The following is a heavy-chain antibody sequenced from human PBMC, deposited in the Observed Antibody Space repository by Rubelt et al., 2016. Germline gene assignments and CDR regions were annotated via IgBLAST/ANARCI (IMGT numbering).Heavy chain of an antibody. CDR3: AKGVSSDWRPFDY. CDR1: GFTFSSYY. J-gene: IGHJ4*02. Sequence: EVQLVESGGGLVQPGGSLRLSCAASGFTFSSYYMNWVRQAPGKGLEWVANIEPDGSDKDYVDSVKGRFTISRDNADNSLFLQMTILRAEDTAVYYCAKGVSSDWRPFDYWGQGTLVTVSS. V-gene: IGHV3-7*05. D-gene: IGHD3-22*01. CDR2: IEPDGSDK.